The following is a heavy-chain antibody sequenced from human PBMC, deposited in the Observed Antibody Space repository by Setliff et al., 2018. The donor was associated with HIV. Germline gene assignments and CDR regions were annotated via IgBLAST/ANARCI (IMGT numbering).Heavy chain of an antibody. CDR2: LYYRGTT. J-gene: IGHJ4*02. CDR1: GGSISSSSYY. D-gene: IGHD2-2*01. V-gene: IGHV4-39*01. Sequence: PSETLSLTCTVSGGSISSSSYYWGWIRQPPGKGPEWIGSLYYRGTTYYNPSLKSRVTISTGTSNNQFSLTLSSVTAADTAVYYCARQKKSSSWSPNDYWGQGTLVTVSS. CDR3: ARQKKSSSWSPNDY.